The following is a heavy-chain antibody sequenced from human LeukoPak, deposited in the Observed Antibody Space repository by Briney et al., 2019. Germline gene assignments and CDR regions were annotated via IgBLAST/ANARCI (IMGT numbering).Heavy chain of an antibody. CDR2: IRSNAYGGTT. J-gene: IGHJ6*03. CDR3: TRDRGSSWYGYYYYYYMDV. CDR1: GFTFADYT. D-gene: IGHD6-13*01. Sequence: PGRSLRLSCIASGFTFADYTMSWVRQAPGKGLEWVAFIRSNAYGGTTEYAASVKGRFTISRDDSKSIAYLQMNSLKTEDTAVYYCTRDRGSSWYGYYYYYYMDVWGKGTTVTISS. V-gene: IGHV3-49*04.